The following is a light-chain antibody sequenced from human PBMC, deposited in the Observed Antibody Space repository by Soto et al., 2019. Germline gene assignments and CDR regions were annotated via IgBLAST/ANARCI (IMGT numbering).Light chain of an antibody. CDR2: SDF. V-gene: IGLV1-40*01. CDR1: SSNFGAGHG. J-gene: IGLJ3*02. Sequence: QSVLAQPPSVSGAPGQTVTISCTGSSSNFGAGHGVHWFQQVPGTAPKLLIYSDFNRPSGVPARFSGSRSGTSASLAITGLQAEDEATCYCQAYDNSLRGWVFGGGTKLTVL. CDR3: QAYDNSLRGWV.